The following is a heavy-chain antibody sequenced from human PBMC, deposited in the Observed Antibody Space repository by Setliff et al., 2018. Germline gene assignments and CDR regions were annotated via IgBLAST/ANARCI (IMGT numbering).Heavy chain of an antibody. Sequence: PGGSLRLSCAASGFSFSNTWMNWVRQAPGKGLEWVGRIKSITDGGTTDYAAPVKGRFTISRDDSKTTLYLQMNSLKTEDTAVYYCTTDSCKHSSSSGCSREYYYYGMDVWGQGTTVTVSS. CDR1: GFSFSNTW. CDR2: IKSITDGGTT. CDR3: TTDSCKHSSSSGCSREYYYYGMDV. D-gene: IGHD6-6*01. V-gene: IGHV3-15*01. J-gene: IGHJ6*02.